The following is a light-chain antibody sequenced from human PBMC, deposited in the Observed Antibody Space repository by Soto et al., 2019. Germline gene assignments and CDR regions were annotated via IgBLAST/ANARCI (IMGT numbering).Light chain of an antibody. CDR2: GSA. J-gene: IGKJ1*01. CDR1: QSVFSR. CDR3: QQYHSWRA. Sequence: EIVMPQSPATLSVSPGERATLSCRASQSVFSRIVWYHQRPGQAPRLLIDGSATRATRIPDGFSGSGSGTEFTPTISSLQSEDSAVYDGQQYHSWRAFGQGAKVDSK. V-gene: IGKV3-15*01.